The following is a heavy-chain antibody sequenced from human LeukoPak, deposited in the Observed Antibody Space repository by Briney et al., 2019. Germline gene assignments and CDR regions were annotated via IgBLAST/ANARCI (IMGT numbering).Heavy chain of an antibody. CDR1: GFTFSSNW. CDR3: ARGSMHVYHLYTDY. D-gene: IGHD3-16*01. CDR2: IKQDGSER. V-gene: IGHV3-7*01. Sequence: GGSLRLSCVASGFTFSSNWMNWVRQAPGQGLEWVASIKQDGSERYYVDSVKGRFTISRDNAKNSLFLQLSSLRVEDTAVYYCARGSMHVYHLYTDYWGQGTLVTVSS. J-gene: IGHJ4*02.